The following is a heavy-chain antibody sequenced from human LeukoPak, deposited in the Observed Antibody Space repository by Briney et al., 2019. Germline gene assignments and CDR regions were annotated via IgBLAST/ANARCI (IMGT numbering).Heavy chain of an antibody. CDR3: ARDVHSSSGDI. D-gene: IGHD6-6*01. Sequence: PGGSLRLSCAASGFTLNSYTLSWVRQAPGKGLEWVSSISSTSSYIHYADSVKGRFTISRDNPDNVVYLQMNSLRAEDTAVYYCARDVHSSSGDIWGQGTMVTVSS. V-gene: IGHV3-21*01. J-gene: IGHJ3*02. CDR1: GFTLNSYT. CDR2: ISSTSSYI.